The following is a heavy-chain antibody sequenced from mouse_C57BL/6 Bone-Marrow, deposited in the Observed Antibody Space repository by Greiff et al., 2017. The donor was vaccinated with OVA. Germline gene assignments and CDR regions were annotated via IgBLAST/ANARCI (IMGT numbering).Heavy chain of an antibody. CDR2: IHPNSGST. J-gene: IGHJ1*03. D-gene: IGHD2-3*01. CDR1: GYTFTSYW. CDR3: ARPDGYYWYFDF. Sequence: QVQLQQPGAELVKPGASVKLSCKASGYTFTSYWMHWVKQRPGQGLEWIGMIHPNSGSTNYNEKFKSKATLTVDKSSSTAYMQLSSLTSEDSAVYYCARPDGYYWYFDFWGTGTTVTVSS. V-gene: IGHV1-64*01.